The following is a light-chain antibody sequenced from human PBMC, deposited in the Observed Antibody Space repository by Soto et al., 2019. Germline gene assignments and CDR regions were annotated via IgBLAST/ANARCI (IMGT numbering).Light chain of an antibody. CDR1: QGINSW. CDR3: QQADSFPFT. Sequence: DIQMTQSPSSVSASVGDRVTITCRASQGINSWLAWYQQKPGKAPNLLIYTASTLQSGVPSRFSGSGSGTDFTLTISSLQPEDSATYYCQQADSFPFTFGPGITVII. V-gene: IGKV1-12*01. J-gene: IGKJ3*01. CDR2: TAS.